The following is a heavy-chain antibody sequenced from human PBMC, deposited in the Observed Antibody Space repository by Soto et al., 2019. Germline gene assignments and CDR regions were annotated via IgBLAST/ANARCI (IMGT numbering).Heavy chain of an antibody. D-gene: IGHD2-15*01. Sequence: EVQLVESGGGLVQPGGSLTLSCAASGFNFNTYWMGWVRQAPGKGLEWVANIKHDGSQKYYGDSVRGRFTISRDNANNSLYLHMNSVRAEDAAVYFCARDRPVVVPAAIPYVDVWGQGTTVTVSS. CDR1: GFNFNTYW. J-gene: IGHJ6*02. CDR3: ARDRPVVVPAAIPYVDV. CDR2: IKHDGSQK. V-gene: IGHV3-7*03.